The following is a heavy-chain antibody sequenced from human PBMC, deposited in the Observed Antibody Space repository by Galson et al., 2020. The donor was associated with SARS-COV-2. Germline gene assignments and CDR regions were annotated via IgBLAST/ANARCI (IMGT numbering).Heavy chain of an antibody. Sequence: ASAKVSCKASGYTFTGYYMHWVRQAPGQGLEWMGWINPNSGGTNYAQKFQGWVTMTRDTSISTAYMELSRLRSDDTAVYYCARGRSGTAMAAFDYWGQGTLVTVSS. CDR1: GYTFTGYY. CDR2: INPNSGGT. J-gene: IGHJ4*02. D-gene: IGHD5-18*01. V-gene: IGHV1-2*04. CDR3: ARGRSGTAMAAFDY.